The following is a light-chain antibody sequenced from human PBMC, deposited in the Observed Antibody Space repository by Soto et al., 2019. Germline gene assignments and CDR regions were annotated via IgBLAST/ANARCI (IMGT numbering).Light chain of an antibody. J-gene: IGKJ1*01. CDR3: QQSSSPWT. CDR1: QSIKSY. V-gene: IGKV1-39*01. CDR2: AAS. Sequence: DIQMTQSPSSLSASIGDRVTITCRASQSIKSYLNWYQQKPGKAPKVLIYAASTLHTGVPSRFSGSGSGIDFALTISSLQPEDFATYYCQQSSSPWTFGQGTTVEV.